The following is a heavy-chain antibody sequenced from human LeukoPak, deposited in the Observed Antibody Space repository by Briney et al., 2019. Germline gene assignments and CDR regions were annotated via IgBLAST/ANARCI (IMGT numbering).Heavy chain of an antibody. V-gene: IGHV4-59*08. CDR2: IYYSGST. Sequence: GSLRLSCAASGFTFSIYWMSWVRQAPGKGLEWIGYIYYSGSTNYNPSLKSRVTISVDTSKNQFSLKLSSVTAADTAVYYCASRYYDSSGYYSYWYFDLWGRGTLVTVSS. CDR1: GFTFSIYW. J-gene: IGHJ2*01. D-gene: IGHD3-22*01. CDR3: ASRYYDSSGYYSYWYFDL.